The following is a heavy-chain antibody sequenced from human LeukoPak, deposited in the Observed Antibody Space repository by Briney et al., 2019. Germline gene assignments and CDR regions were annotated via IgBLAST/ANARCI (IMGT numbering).Heavy chain of an antibody. CDR2: IIPIFGTA. CDR1: GGTFSSYA. CDR3: ASDPYYYDSSGYLDY. Sequence: GASVKVSCKASGGTFSSYAISWVRQAPGQGLEWMGGIIPIFGTANYAQKFQGRVTITADESTSTAYMELSSLRSEDTAVYYCASDPYYYDSSGYLDYWGQGTLVTVSS. D-gene: IGHD3-22*01. J-gene: IGHJ4*02. V-gene: IGHV1-69*13.